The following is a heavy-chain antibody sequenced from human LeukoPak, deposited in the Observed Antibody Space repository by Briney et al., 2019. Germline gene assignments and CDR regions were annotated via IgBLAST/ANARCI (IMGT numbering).Heavy chain of an antibody. D-gene: IGHD1-1*01. J-gene: IGHJ4*02. Sequence: GGSLRLSCAASGVTFNSYTMNWVRQAPGKGVEGVSSISSSSSYIYYAASVKGRFTISRDNAKNSLYLQMNRLRAEATAVYYCARERQLERLAFGKEGSAFDYWGQGTLVTVSS. CDR1: GVTFNSYT. V-gene: IGHV3-21*01. CDR3: ARERQLERLAFGKEGSAFDY. CDR2: ISSSSSYI.